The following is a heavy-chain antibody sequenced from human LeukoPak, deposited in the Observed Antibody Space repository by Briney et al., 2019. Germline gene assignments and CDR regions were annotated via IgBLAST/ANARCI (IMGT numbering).Heavy chain of an antibody. D-gene: IGHD6-19*01. J-gene: IGHJ6*02. CDR1: GYSFTSYW. Sequence: GESLKISCKGSGYSFTSYWIGWVRQMPGKGLDWMGIIYPGDSDTRYSPSFQGQVTISADKSISTAYLQWSSLKASDTAMYYCARPVSVAHFHDGMDVWGQGTTVTVSS. V-gene: IGHV5-51*01. CDR2: IYPGDSDT. CDR3: ARPVSVAHFHDGMDV.